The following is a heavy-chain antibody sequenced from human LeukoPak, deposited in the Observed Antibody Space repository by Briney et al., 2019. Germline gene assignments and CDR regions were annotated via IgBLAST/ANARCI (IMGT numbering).Heavy chain of an antibody. CDR2: IVVGSGNT. CDR3: AAGGILWFGELENAFDI. Sequence: GASVKVSCKASGFTFTSSAMQWVRQARGQRLEWIGWIVVGSGNTNYAQKFQERVTITRDMSTSTAYMELSSLRSEDTAVYYCAAGGILWFGELENAFDIWGQGTMVTVSS. J-gene: IGHJ3*02. V-gene: IGHV1-58*02. CDR1: GFTFTSSA. D-gene: IGHD3-10*01.